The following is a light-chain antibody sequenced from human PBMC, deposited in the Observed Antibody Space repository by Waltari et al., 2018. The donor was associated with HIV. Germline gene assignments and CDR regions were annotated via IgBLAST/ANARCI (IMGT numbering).Light chain of an antibody. CDR2: KVS. J-gene: IGKJ1*01. V-gene: IGKV2-30*01. Sequence: DVVMTQSPLSLPVTLGQPASISCPSSQSLVYSDGNTYLSWFQQRPGQSPRRLIYKVSNRDSGVPDRFSGSGSGTDFTLKLSRVEAEDVGVYYCMQGTHWPWTFGQGTKVEIK. CDR1: QSLVYSDGNTY. CDR3: MQGTHWPWT.